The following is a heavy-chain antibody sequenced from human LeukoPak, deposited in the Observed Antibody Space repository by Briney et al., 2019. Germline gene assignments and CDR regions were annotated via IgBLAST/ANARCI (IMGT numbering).Heavy chain of an antibody. J-gene: IGHJ5*02. D-gene: IGHD3-9*01. CDR1: GYTFTGYY. V-gene: IGHV1-2*04. CDR2: INPNSGGT. Sequence: GASVKVSCKASGYTFTGYYMHWVRQAPGQGLEWMGWINPNSGGTNYAQKFQGWVTMTRDTSISTAYMEPSRLRSDDTAVYYCARAAVLRYFDWSHHTNWFDPWGQGTLVTVSS. CDR3: ARAAVLRYFDWSHHTNWFDP.